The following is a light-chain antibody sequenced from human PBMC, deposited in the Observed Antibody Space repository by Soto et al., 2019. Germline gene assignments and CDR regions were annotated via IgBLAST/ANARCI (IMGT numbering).Light chain of an antibody. CDR2: GAS. V-gene: IGKV3-20*01. J-gene: IGKJ1*01. Sequence: EIVLTQSPGTLSLSPGERATLSCRASQSVSNNYLAWYQQKPGQAPRLLIYGASNRATGIPSRFSGSYSGTEFTLTISSLQPDDFATYYCQQYDTYSATFGPGTKVDIK. CDR3: QQYDTYSAT. CDR1: QSVSNNY.